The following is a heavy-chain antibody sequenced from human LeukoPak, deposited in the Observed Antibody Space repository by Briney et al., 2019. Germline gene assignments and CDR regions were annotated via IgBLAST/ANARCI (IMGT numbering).Heavy chain of an antibody. J-gene: IGHJ1*01. CDR2: TWYDGSKE. V-gene: IGHV3-33*01. D-gene: IGHD2-15*01. CDR3: ARDRCSGGSCDSGAEYFQH. Sequence: GGSLRLSCAASGFTFSSYGMHWVRQVPGKGLEWVAVTWYDGSKEYYADSVKGRFTISRDNSKNTLYLQMNSLRAEDTAVYYCARDRCSGGSCDSGAEYFQHWGQGTLVTVSS. CDR1: GFTFSSYG.